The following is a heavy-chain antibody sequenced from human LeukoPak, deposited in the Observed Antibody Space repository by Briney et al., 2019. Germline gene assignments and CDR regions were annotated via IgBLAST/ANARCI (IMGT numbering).Heavy chain of an antibody. CDR1: GYSFTSYW. Sequence: PGESLKISCKGSGYSFTSYWIGWVRQMPGKGLERMGIIYPGDSDTRYSPSFQGQVTISADKSISTAYLQWSSLKASDTAMYYCARDANIAVAVFDYWGQGTLVTVSS. J-gene: IGHJ4*02. V-gene: IGHV5-51*01. D-gene: IGHD6-19*01. CDR3: ARDANIAVAVFDY. CDR2: IYPGDSDT.